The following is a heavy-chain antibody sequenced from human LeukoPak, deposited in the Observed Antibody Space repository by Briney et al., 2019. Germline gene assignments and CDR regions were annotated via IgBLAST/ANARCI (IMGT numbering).Heavy chain of an antibody. D-gene: IGHD6-13*01. CDR2: INSDGSST. V-gene: IGHV3-74*01. CDR1: GFTFSSYW. J-gene: IGHJ5*02. CDR3: ARELKQQYYNWFDP. Sequence: SGGSLRLSCAASGFTFSSYWMHWVRQTPGKRLVWVSRINSDGSSTSYADSVKGRFTISRDNAKNTLYLQMNSLRAEDTAVYYCARELKQQYYNWFDPWGQGTLVTVSS.